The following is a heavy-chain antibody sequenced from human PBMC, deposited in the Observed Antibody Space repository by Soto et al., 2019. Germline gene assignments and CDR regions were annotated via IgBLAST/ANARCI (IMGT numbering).Heavy chain of an antibody. D-gene: IGHD4-17*01. CDR1: GFTFSSYA. J-gene: IGHJ6*03. CDR2: ISGSGGST. Sequence: GGSLRLSCAASGFTFSSYAMSWVRQAPGKGLEWVSAISGSGGSTYYADSVKGRFTISRDNSKNTLYLQMNSLRAEDTAVYYCAKVLTVTTYSYYYYMDVWGKGTTVTVSS. V-gene: IGHV3-23*01. CDR3: AKVLTVTTYSYYYYMDV.